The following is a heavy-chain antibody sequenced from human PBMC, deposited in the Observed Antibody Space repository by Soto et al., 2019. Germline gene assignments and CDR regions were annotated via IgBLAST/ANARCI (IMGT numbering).Heavy chain of an antibody. V-gene: IGHV1-3*01. Sequence: QVQIVQSGAEVKKPGASVKLSCKGSGYTFSYYNVHWVRQAPGQRLEWMGWIHADNGNAKYSQKFQGRVTIIRDPSGNTAYMELSNLRSEDTAVYYCARELDYWYFDLWGRGTLVTVSS. D-gene: IGHD1-1*01. J-gene: IGHJ2*01. CDR2: IHADNGNA. CDR1: GYTFSYYN. CDR3: ARELDYWYFDL.